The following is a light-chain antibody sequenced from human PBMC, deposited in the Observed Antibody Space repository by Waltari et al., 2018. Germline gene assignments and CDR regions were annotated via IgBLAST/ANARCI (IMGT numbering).Light chain of an antibody. CDR2: EVR. J-gene: IGLJ1*01. CDR3: SSYTSSSTLGV. Sequence: QSALTKPASVSGSPGQSITISCTGSSSDVGGYNYVSWYQQHPGKAPKLMLYEVRNRPSGVSHRFSGSTSGNTASPTLSWLQAEDEADYYCSSYTSSSTLGVFGTGTKVTVL. V-gene: IGLV2-14*01. CDR1: SSDVGGYNY.